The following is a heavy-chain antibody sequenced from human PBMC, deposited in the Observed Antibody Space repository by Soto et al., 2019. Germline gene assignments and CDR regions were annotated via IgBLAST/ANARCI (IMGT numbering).Heavy chain of an antibody. Sequence: GGALRLSCAASGFTFDDYAMHWVQQAPGKGLEWVSGISWNSGSIGYADSVKGRFTISRDNAKNSLYLQMNSLRAEDTALYYCAKDLGYSSSWYYSDYWGQGTQVTVSS. D-gene: IGHD6-13*01. CDR3: AKDLGYSSSWYYSDY. CDR1: GFTFDDYA. J-gene: IGHJ4*02. CDR2: ISWNSGSI. V-gene: IGHV3-9*01.